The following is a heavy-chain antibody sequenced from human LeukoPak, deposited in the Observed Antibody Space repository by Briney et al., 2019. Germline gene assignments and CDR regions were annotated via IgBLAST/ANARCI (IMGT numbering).Heavy chain of an antibody. CDR2: INHRGGT. Sequence: SETLSLICVVYGGSFSNYYWSWIRQPPGKGLEWIGEINHRGGTNYNPSLKSRVTIAADTSKNQFSLKLTSVTAADTAVYYCATRDYWGQGTPVAVSS. CDR1: GGSFSNYY. CDR3: ATRDY. V-gene: IGHV4-34*01. J-gene: IGHJ4*02.